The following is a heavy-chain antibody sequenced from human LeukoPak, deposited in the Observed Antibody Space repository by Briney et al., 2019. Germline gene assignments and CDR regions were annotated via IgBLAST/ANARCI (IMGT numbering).Heavy chain of an antibody. CDR3: ARAASGDAVDYYGSGRRFYSYYMGV. CDR2: ISASGTT. V-gene: IGHV4-4*07. J-gene: IGHJ6*03. CDR1: GDSFSSYQ. D-gene: IGHD3-10*01. Sequence: SETLSLTCIVSGDSFSSYQWSWVRQPAGKGLEWIGRISASGTTNSDPALKSRVTMSVDSSKKQFSLNLSSVTAADTAVYYCARAASGDAVDYYGSGRRFYSYYMGVWGKGTTVTISS.